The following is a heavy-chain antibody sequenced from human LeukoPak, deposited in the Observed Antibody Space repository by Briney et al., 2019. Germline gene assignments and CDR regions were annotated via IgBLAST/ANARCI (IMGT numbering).Heavy chain of an antibody. V-gene: IGHV3-30*03. D-gene: IGHD6-13*01. CDR1: GFTFSSYG. CDR3: ARGYSSSWLGYFDY. CDR2: VSSDGSIK. Sequence: GGSLRLSCAASGFTFSSYGIHWVRQAPGKGLEWVAVVSSDGSIKYYADSGKGRFTISRDTSKNTVYLQMNSLGTENTAFYYCARGYSSSWLGYFDYWGQGTLVTVSS. J-gene: IGHJ4*02.